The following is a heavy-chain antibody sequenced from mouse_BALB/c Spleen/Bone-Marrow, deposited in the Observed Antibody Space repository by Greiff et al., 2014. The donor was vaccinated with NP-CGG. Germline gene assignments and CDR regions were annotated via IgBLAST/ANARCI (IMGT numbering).Heavy chain of an antibody. Sequence: EVMLVESGGDLVKPGGSLKLSCAASGFTFSSYGMSWVRQTPDKRLEWVATISSGGSYTYYPDSVKGRFTISRDNAKNTLYLLMSSLKSEDTAMYYCARGGGAYYGNYWFAYWGQGTLVTVSA. J-gene: IGHJ3*01. V-gene: IGHV5-6*01. CDR1: GFTFSSYG. CDR3: ARGGGAYYGNYWFAY. D-gene: IGHD2-10*01. CDR2: ISSGGSYT.